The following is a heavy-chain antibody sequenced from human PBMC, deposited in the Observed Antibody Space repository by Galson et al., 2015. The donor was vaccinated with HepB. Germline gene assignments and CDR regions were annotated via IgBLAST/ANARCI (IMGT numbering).Heavy chain of an antibody. Sequence: SVKVSCKASGGTFSSYAISWVRQAPGQGLEWMGGIIPIFGTANYAQKFQGRVTITADESTSTAYMELSSLRSEDTAVYYCARDRQLAGDWYFDLWGRGTLVTVSS. V-gene: IGHV1-69*13. J-gene: IGHJ2*01. D-gene: IGHD6-6*01. CDR2: IIPIFGTA. CDR1: GGTFSSYA. CDR3: ARDRQLAGDWYFDL.